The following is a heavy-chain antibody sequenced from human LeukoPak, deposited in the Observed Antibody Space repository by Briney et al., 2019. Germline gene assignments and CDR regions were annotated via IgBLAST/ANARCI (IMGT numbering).Heavy chain of an antibody. Sequence: SGGSLRLSCEASGYTFSTYGMHWLRQAPGKGLEWVAVISYDGNNQYYTDSVKGRFTISRDNSKNTLYLQMNSLRAEDTAVYYCARAGGYFYGMDVWGQGTTVTVSS. CDR1: GYTFSTYG. CDR3: ARAGGYFYGMDV. J-gene: IGHJ6*02. V-gene: IGHV3-30*03. D-gene: IGHD2-15*01. CDR2: ISYDGNNQ.